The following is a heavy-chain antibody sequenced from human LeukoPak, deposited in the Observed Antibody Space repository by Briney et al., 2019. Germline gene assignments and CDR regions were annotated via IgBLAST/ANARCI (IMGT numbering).Heavy chain of an antibody. CDR1: GFTFSSYA. V-gene: IGHV3-23*01. D-gene: IGHD2-2*01. J-gene: IGHJ4*02. CDR3: AKKPSYQPLLPPFDY. CDR2: ISGSGGST. Sequence: GGSLRLSCAASGFTFSSYAMSWVRQAPGKGLEWVSAISGSGGSTYYADSVKGRFTISRDNSKNTLYLQMNSLRAEDTAVYYCAKKPSYQPLLPPFDYWGQGTLVTVSS.